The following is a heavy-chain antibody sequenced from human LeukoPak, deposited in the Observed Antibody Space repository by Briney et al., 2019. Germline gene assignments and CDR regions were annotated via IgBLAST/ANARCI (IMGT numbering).Heavy chain of an antibody. Sequence: GGSLRLSCAASGFTVSSNYMSWVRQAPGKGLEWVSVIYSGGSTYYADSVKGRFTISRDNSKNTLYLQMNSLRAEDTAVYYCASAPPDILTGYSSSFRYWGQGTLVTVSS. CDR2: IYSGGST. V-gene: IGHV3-66*02. CDR1: GFTVSSNY. J-gene: IGHJ4*02. D-gene: IGHD3-9*01. CDR3: ASAPPDILTGYSSSFRY.